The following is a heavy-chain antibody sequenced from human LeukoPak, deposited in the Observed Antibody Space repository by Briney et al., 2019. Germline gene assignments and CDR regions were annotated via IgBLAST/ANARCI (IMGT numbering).Heavy chain of an antibody. CDR3: VRGYCSGATCYHFDY. CDR1: GVSITSYY. J-gene: IGHJ4*02. D-gene: IGHD2-15*01. Sequence: SETLSLTCTVSGVSITSYYWNWVRQPPGKGLEWIGYFYYSGSDNYNPSLTSRITISVDTSKNQFSLKLSSVTAADTAVYYCVRGYCSGATCYHFDYWGQGTLVTVSS. V-gene: IGHV4-59*01. CDR2: FYYSGSD.